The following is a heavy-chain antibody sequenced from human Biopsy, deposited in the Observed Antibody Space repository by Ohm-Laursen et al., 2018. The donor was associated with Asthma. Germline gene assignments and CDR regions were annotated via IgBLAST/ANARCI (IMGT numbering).Heavy chain of an antibody. J-gene: IGHJ4*02. CDR3: ARKAGSCISRTCYSLDF. CDR2: INPFSGTT. V-gene: IGHV1-69*01. Sequence: SSVKVSCKSLGGTFNTYVIGWVRQAPGQGLEWMGGINPFSGTTTYPQKFQDRVTITADDSTSTVYMELSSLRSEDTAVYYCARKAGSCISRTCYSLDFWGQGTLVTVSS. CDR1: GGTFNTYV. D-gene: IGHD2-2*01.